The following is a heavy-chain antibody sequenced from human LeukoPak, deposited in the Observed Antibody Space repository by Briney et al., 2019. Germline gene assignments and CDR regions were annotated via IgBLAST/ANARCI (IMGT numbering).Heavy chain of an antibody. D-gene: IGHD4-17*01. CDR2: ISYDGSNK. V-gene: IGHV3-30-3*01. CDR3: ARDSNGDYGGGFDP. J-gene: IGHJ5*02. CDR1: GFTFSSYA. Sequence: PGRSLRLSCAASGFTFSSYAMHWVRQAPGKGMEWVAVISYDGSNKYYADCVKGRFTISRDNSKNTLYLQMNSLRAEDTAVYYCARDSNGDYGGGFDPWGQGTLVTVSS.